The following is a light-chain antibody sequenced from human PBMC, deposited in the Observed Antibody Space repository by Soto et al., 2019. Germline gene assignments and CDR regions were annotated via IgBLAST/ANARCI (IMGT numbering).Light chain of an antibody. CDR1: SSDVGGYNY. CDR3: SSSTSSRTWV. V-gene: IGLV2-14*01. Sequence: QSALTQPASVSGSPGQSITISCTGTSSDVGGYNYVSWYQQHPGVAPKLIIYEVSNRPSGVSNRFSGSKSGNTASLTISGLHADYESGYYCSSSTSSRTWVFGGGTKLTVL. CDR2: EVS. J-gene: IGLJ3*02.